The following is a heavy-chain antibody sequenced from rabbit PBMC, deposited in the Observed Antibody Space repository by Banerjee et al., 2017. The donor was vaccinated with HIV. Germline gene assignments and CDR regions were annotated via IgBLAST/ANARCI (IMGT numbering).Heavy chain of an antibody. CDR1: GFSFSSGYD. Sequence: QELLVESGGGLVTLGGFMTLTCKASGFSFSSGYDMCWVRQAPGKGLEWIACIYTSSGSTDYASWAKGRFTISKTSSTTVTLQMTSLTAADTATYFCATLGWGGNYFNLWGQGTLVTVS. CDR2: IYTSSGST. V-gene: IGHV1S45*01. CDR3: ATLGWGGNYFNL. D-gene: IGHD4-1*01. J-gene: IGHJ4*01.